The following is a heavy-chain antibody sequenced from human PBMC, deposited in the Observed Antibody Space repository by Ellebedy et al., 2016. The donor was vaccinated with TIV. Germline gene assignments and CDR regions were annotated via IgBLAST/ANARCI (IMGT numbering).Heavy chain of an antibody. CDR3: AKRMGYSGSYYFDY. Sequence: GESLKISXAASGFTFSSYAMSWVRQAPGKGLEWVSAISGSGGSTYYADSVKGRFTISRDNSKNTLYLQMNSLRAEDTAVYYCAKRMGYSGSYYFDYWGQGTLVTVSS. CDR1: GFTFSSYA. J-gene: IGHJ4*02. V-gene: IGHV3-23*01. D-gene: IGHD1-26*01. CDR2: ISGSGGST.